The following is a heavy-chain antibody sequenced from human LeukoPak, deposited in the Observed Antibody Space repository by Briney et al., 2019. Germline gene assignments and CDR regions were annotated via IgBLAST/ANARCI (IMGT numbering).Heavy chain of an antibody. CDR3: ARVNYYDSSGYSNWFDP. CDR2: INHSGST. J-gene: IGHJ5*02. Sequence: SETLSLTCAVYGGSFSGYYWSWIRQPPGKGLEWIGEINHSGSTYYNPSLKSRVTISVDTSKNQFSLKLSSVTAADTAVYYCARVNYYDSSGYSNWFDPWGQGTLVTVSS. D-gene: IGHD3-22*01. V-gene: IGHV4-34*01. CDR1: GGSFSGYY.